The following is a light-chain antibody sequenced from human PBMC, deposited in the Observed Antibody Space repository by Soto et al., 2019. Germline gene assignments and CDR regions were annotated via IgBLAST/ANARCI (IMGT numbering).Light chain of an antibody. CDR2: GNN. CDR1: SSNIGSNY. V-gene: IGLV1-47*01. Sequence: QSVLTQPPSASGTPGQTVTISSSGSSSNIGSNYVFWYQHLPGTAPKLLIYGNNQRPSGVPDRFSGSRSGTSASLAISGLRPEDEADYYCAVWDDSLSGVVFVGGTKLTVL. CDR3: AVWDDSLSGVV. J-gene: IGLJ3*02.